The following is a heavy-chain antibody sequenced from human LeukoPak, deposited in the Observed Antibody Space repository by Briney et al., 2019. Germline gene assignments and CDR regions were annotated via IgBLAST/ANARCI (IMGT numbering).Heavy chain of an antibody. D-gene: IGHD3-3*01. V-gene: IGHV1-2*02. CDR3: ARGGGQEDFWSGSNWFDP. CDR2: INPNSGGT. CDR1: GYTFTGYY. J-gene: IGHJ5*02. Sequence: ASVKVSCKASGYTFTGYYMHWVRQAPGQGLEWMGWINPNSGGTNYAQKFQGSVTMTRDTSISTAYMELSRLRSDDTAVYYCARGGGQEDFWSGSNWFDPWGQGTLVSVSS.